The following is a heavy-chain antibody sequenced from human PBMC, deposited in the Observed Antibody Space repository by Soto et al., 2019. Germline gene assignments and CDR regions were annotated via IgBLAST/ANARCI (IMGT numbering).Heavy chain of an antibody. CDR3: AKATATGGGAFDI. CDR2: ILVGGST. CDR1: GFTCSSYD. D-gene: IGHD2-8*02. J-gene: IGHJ3*02. Sequence: GGSLRLSCASLGFTCSSYDMDWVRHAPGKGLEWVSTILVGGSTHYPDSGKGRFTISRDNSKNTAFLQMNSLTAGDTAVYYCAKATATGGGAFDICGQGTVVTVSS. V-gene: IGHV3-23*01.